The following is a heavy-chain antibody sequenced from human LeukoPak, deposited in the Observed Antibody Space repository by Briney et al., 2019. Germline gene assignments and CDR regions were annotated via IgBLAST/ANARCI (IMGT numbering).Heavy chain of an antibody. Sequence: GGSLRLSCAASGFTFSSYSMNWVRQAPGKGLEWVSYISSSSSTIYYADSVKGRFTISRDNAKNSLYLQMNSLRAEDTAVYYCASRESYYDSSGYPHDAFDIWGQGTMVTVSS. CDR2: ISSSSSTI. CDR1: GFTFSSYS. D-gene: IGHD3-22*01. J-gene: IGHJ3*02. CDR3: ASRESYYDSSGYPHDAFDI. V-gene: IGHV3-48*01.